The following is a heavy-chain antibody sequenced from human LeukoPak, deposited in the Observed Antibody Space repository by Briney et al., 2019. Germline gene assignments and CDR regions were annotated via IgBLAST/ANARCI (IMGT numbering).Heavy chain of an antibody. CDR3: ARVLHTIVDY. V-gene: IGHV4-59*01. CDR1: GGSISSYY. Sequence: SETLSLTCTASGGSISSYYWSWIRQPPGKGLEWIGFIYYSGSTNYNPSLKSRVTISVDTSKNQFSLKLSSVTAADTAVYYCARVLHTIVDYWGQGTLVTVSS. J-gene: IGHJ4*02. CDR2: IYYSGST. D-gene: IGHD2-15*01.